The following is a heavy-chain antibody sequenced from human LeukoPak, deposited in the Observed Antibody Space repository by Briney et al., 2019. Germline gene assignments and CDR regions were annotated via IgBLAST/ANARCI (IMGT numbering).Heavy chain of an antibody. CDR1: GFPFSAYE. CDR3: ARGTLYYGSESYDY. CDR2: ISVSGGTI. D-gene: IGHD3-10*01. Sequence: GGSLRLSCAASGFPFSAYEMNWVRQAPGKGLEWVSYISVSGGTIYYPDSVKGRFTISRDNAKQSLYLQMNSLRAEDTAVYYCARGTLYYGSESYDYWGQGTLVIVSS. V-gene: IGHV3-48*03. J-gene: IGHJ4*02.